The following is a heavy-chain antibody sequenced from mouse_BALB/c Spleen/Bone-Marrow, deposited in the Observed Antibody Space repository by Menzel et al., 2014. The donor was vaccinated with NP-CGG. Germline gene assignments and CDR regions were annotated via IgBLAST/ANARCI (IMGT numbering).Heavy chain of an antibody. CDR2: ISNGGGST. CDR3: ARRGWYYAMDY. Sequence: EVQRVESGGALVQPGGSLKLSCATSGFTFSDYYMYWVRQTPEKRLEWAAYISNGGGSTYYPDTVKGRFTISRDNAKNTLYLQMSRLKSEDTAMYYCARRGWYYAMDYWGQGTSVTVSS. V-gene: IGHV5-12*02. CDR1: GFTFSDYY. D-gene: IGHD2-3*01. J-gene: IGHJ4*01.